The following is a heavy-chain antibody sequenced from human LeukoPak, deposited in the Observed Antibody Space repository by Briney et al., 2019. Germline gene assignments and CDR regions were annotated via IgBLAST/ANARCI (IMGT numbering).Heavy chain of an antibody. CDR2: IKQDGSEK. CDR3: ARDLDDILTGYSGL. V-gene: IGHV3-7*01. J-gene: IGHJ4*02. CDR1: GFTFSSYA. D-gene: IGHD3-9*01. Sequence: GGSLRLSCGASGFTFSSYAMSWVRQAPGKGLEWVANIKQDGSEKYYVDSVKGRFTISRDNAKNSLYLQMNSLRAEDTAVYYCARDLDDILTGYSGLWGQGTLVTVSS.